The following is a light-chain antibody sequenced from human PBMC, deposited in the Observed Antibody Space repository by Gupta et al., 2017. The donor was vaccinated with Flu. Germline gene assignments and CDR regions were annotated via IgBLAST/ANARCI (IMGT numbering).Light chain of an antibody. J-gene: IGKJ4*01. Sequence: GYRVTITCRASQSISSYLNWYQQKPGKAPKLLIYAASSLQSGVPSRFSGSGSGTDFTLTISSLQPEDFATYYCQQSYSTPVTFGGGTKVEIK. V-gene: IGKV1-39*01. CDR3: QQSYSTPVT. CDR2: AAS. CDR1: QSISSY.